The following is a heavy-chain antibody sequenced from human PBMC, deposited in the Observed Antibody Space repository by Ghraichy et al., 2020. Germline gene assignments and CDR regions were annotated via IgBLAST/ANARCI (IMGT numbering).Heavy chain of an antibody. CDR1: GYTFTGYY. CDR3: ARDHYGYSSSVPAFDI. D-gene: IGHD6-19*01. CDR2: INPDSGGT. Sequence: ASVKVSCKASGYTFTGYYMHWVRQAPGQGLEWMGRINPDSGGTNFAQKFQGRVTMTRDTSISTAYMELSRLRSDDTAVYYCARDHYGYSSSVPAFDIWGQGTMVTVSS. V-gene: IGHV1-2*06. J-gene: IGHJ3*02.